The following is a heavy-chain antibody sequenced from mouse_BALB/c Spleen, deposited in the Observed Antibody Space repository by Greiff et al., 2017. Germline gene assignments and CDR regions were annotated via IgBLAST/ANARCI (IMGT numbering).Heavy chain of an antibody. D-gene: IGHD1-1*01. Sequence: EVQLQQSGAELVRSGASVKLSCTASGFNIKDYYMHWVKQRPEQGLEWIGWIDPENGDTEYAPKFQGKATMTADTSSNTAYLQLSSLTSEDTAVYYCNANYGSSVPAWLAYWGQGTLVTVSA. CDR2: IDPENGDT. V-gene: IGHV14-4*02. CDR1: GFNIKDYY. J-gene: IGHJ3*01. CDR3: NANYGSSVPAWLAY.